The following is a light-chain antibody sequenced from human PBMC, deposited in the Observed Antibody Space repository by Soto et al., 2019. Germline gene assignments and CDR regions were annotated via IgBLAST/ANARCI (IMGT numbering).Light chain of an antibody. CDR1: QSVSSSY. V-gene: IGKV3-20*01. Sequence: EVVMTQAPATLSVSPGERATVSCRSSQSVSSSYLAWYQQKPGQAPRLLIYGASSRATGIPDRFSGSGSGTDFTLTISRLEPEDFAVYYCQQYGSSPRTFGQGTKVDIK. CDR3: QQYGSSPRT. CDR2: GAS. J-gene: IGKJ1*01.